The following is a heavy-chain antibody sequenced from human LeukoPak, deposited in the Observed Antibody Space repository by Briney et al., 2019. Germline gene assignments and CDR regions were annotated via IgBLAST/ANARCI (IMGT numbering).Heavy chain of an antibody. CDR3: AKLKGNSIYDYFDY. J-gene: IGHJ4*02. CDR2: TSDRGDYT. V-gene: IGHV3-23*01. Sequence: QSGGSLRLSCAASGFTFSSYSMSWVRQAPGKGLEWVSGTSDRGDYTYYADSEKGRFTISRDNSKNTLYLQMNSLRAEDTAVYYCAKLKGNSIYDYFDYWGQGTLVTVSS. CDR1: GFTFSSYS. D-gene: IGHD4-23*01.